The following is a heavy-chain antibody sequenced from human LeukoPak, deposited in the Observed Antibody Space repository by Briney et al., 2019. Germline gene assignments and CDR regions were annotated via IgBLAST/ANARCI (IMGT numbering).Heavy chain of an antibody. V-gene: IGHV1-24*01. Sequence: GASVKVSCKVSGYTLTELSMHWVRQAPGKGLEWMGGFDPEDGETIYAQKFQGRVTMTEDTSTDTAYMELSSLRSEDTAVYYCATVYYDILTGSGYYYYGMDVWGQGTTVTVSS. CDR2: FDPEDGET. D-gene: IGHD3-9*01. CDR3: ATVYYDILTGSGYYYYGMDV. CDR1: GYTLTELS. J-gene: IGHJ6*02.